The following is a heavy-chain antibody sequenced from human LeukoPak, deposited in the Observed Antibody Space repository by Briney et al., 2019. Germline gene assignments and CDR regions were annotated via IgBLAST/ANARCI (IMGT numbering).Heavy chain of an antibody. Sequence: PGGSLRLSCVASGLTLSSDWMTWVRRAPGKGLEWLASIKHDGSENYLVDSVKGRFTISRDNAQSSLFLQMNSLRVDDTAVYHCARIYYDSWSGYSWFDPWGQGILVTVSS. CDR1: GLTLSSDW. CDR3: ARIYYDSWSGYSWFDP. V-gene: IGHV3-7*01. J-gene: IGHJ5*02. D-gene: IGHD3-3*01. CDR2: IKHDGSEN.